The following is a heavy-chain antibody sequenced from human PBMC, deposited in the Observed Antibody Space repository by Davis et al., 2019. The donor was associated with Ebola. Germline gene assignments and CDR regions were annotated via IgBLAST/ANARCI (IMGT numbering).Heavy chain of an antibody. V-gene: IGHV3-11*06. CDR1: GFTFSDYY. J-gene: IGHJ4*02. D-gene: IGHD4-17*01. Sequence: GESLKISCAASGFTFSDYYMSWIRQAPGKGLEWVSYISSSSSYTNYADSVKGRFTISRDNAKNSLYLQMNSLRAEDTAVYYCARVDYGDYALFDYWGQGTLVTVSS. CDR2: ISSSSSYT. CDR3: ARVDYGDYALFDY.